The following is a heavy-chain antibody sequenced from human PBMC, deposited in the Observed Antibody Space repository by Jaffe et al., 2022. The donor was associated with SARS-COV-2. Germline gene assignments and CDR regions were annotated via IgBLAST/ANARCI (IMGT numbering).Heavy chain of an antibody. D-gene: IGHD3-22*01. CDR3: ASGDMYYYDSSGSHAFDI. CDR1: GFTVSSNY. CDR2: IYSGGST. V-gene: IGHV3-66*02. J-gene: IGHJ3*02. Sequence: EVQLVESGGGLVQPGGSLRLSCAASGFTVSSNYMSWVRQAPGKGLEWVSVIYSGGSTYYADSVKGRFTISRDNSKNTLYLQMNSLRAEDTAVYYCASGDMYYYDSSGSHAFDIWGQGTMVTVSS.